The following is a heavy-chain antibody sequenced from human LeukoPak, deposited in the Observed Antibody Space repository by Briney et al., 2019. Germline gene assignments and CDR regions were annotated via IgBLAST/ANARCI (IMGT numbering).Heavy chain of an antibody. Sequence: SETLSLTCAVYGGSFSGYYWSWIRQPPGKGLEWIGEINHSGSTNYNPSLKSRVTISIDTSKNQFSLKLSSVTAADTAVYYCARVGNLDAFDIWGQGTMVTVSS. CDR3: ARVGNLDAFDI. V-gene: IGHV4-34*01. D-gene: IGHD4-23*01. CDR1: GGSFSGYY. J-gene: IGHJ3*02. CDR2: INHSGST.